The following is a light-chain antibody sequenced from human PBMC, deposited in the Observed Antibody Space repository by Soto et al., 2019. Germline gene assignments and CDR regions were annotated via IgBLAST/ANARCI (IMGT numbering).Light chain of an antibody. V-gene: IGKV3-15*01. Sequence: EIVMTQSPATLSVSPGERATLSCRASQSVSSKLAWYQQKPGQAPRVLIYGASTRATGIPARFSGSGSGTKFTLTISSLQTEDLAVYYCQHYNDWPPTWTFGQGTKV. CDR1: QSVSSK. J-gene: IGKJ1*01. CDR2: GAS. CDR3: QHYNDWPPTWT.